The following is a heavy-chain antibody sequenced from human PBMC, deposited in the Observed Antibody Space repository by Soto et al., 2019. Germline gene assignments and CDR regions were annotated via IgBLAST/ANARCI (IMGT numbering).Heavy chain of an antibody. Sequence: PGGSLRLSCAASEFSFSNYWMTWVRQAPGKGLEWLASIKTDGTEQYYVDSVKGRFTISRDNARNSLYLQMNSPRVEDAAAYFCVRWGLAPNFDLWGRGTLVTVSS. CDR1: EFSFSNYW. J-gene: IGHJ2*01. D-gene: IGHD3-16*01. V-gene: IGHV3-7*05. CDR2: IKTDGTEQ. CDR3: VRWGLAPNFDL.